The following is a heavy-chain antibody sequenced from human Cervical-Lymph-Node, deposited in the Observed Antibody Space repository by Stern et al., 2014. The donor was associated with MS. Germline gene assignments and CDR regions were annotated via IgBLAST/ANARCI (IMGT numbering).Heavy chain of an antibody. CDR2: INPGDGTA. Sequence: VQLVESGAEVRKPGASVKVSCKASGYSFTSSYLHWVRQAPGQGLEWMGIINPGDGTASYAQKFQGRVTMTRDTSTDTIYLELNSLKSEDTAVYYCARDVEAAADWYFDFWGRGTLVIVSA. D-gene: IGHD6-13*01. CDR3: ARDVEAAADWYFDF. J-gene: IGHJ2*01. CDR1: GYSFTSSY. V-gene: IGHV1-46*01.